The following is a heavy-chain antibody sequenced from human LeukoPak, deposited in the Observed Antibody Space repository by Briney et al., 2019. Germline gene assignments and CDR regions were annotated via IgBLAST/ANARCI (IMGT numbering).Heavy chain of an antibody. CDR3: ARDPYYYDSSGYYYPVSIDY. J-gene: IGHJ4*02. CDR1: GYTFTGYY. Sequence: ASVKVSCKASGYTFTGYYMHWVRQAPGQGLEWMGWINPNSGGTNYAQKFQGRVTMTRDTSISTAYMELSRLRSDDTAVYYCARDPYYYDSSGYYYPVSIDYWGQGTLVTVSS. V-gene: IGHV1-2*02. D-gene: IGHD3-22*01. CDR2: INPNSGGT.